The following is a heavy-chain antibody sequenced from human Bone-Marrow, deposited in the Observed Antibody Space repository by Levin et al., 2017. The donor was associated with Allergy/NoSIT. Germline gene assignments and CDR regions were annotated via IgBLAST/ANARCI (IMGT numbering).Heavy chain of an antibody. J-gene: IGHJ4*02. CDR1: GFTFSSYG. Sequence: GESLKISCAASGFTFSSYGMHWVRQAPGKGLEWVAVIWYDGSQKYYVESVKGRFTVSRDNSKNTLYLQMNSLRAEDTALYYCARSAWFGELKFDYWGQGTLVTVSS. D-gene: IGHD3-10*01. CDR3: ARSAWFGELKFDY. V-gene: IGHV3-33*01. CDR2: IWYDGSQK.